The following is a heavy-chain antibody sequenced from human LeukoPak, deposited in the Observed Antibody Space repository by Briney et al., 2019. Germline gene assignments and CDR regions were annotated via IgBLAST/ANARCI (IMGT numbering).Heavy chain of an antibody. CDR1: GGSISSYY. CDR2: IYYSGGT. CDR3: ARDEWTGAFDI. D-gene: IGHD3/OR15-3a*01. Sequence: SETLSLTCTVSGGSISSYYWSWIRQPPGKGLEWIGYIYYSGGTNYNPSLKSRVTISVDTSKNQFSLNLSSVTAADTAVYYCARDEWTGAFDIWGQGTMVTVSS. J-gene: IGHJ3*02. V-gene: IGHV4-59*12.